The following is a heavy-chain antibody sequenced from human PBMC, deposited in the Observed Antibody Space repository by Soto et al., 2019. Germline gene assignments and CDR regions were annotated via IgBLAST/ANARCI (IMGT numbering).Heavy chain of an antibody. CDR3: AVTGRSGSYPFEY. Sequence: VGSLRLSCASSGFTFSSYAMSWVRHAPGKGLEWVSAISGSGGSTYYADSVKGRFTISRDNSKNTLYLQMNSLRAEDTAVYYCAVTGRSGSYPFEYLGQGTQVTVSS. CDR1: GFTFSSYA. CDR2: ISGSGGST. D-gene: IGHD1-26*01. V-gene: IGHV3-23*01. J-gene: IGHJ4*02.